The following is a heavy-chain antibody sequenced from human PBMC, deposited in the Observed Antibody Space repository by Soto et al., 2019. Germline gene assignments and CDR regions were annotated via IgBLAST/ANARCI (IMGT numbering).Heavy chain of an antibody. CDR3: AREGYCSGGSCYSGWFDP. CDR1: GGTFSSYA. V-gene: IGHV1-69*06. CDR2: IIPSFGTA. J-gene: IGHJ5*02. Sequence: QVQLVQSGAEVKKPGSSVKVSCKASGGTFSSYAISWVRQAPGQGLEWMGGIIPSFGTANYAQKFQGRVTITADKSTSTAYMELSSLRSEDTAVYYCAREGYCSGGSCYSGWFDPWGQGTLVTVSS. D-gene: IGHD2-15*01.